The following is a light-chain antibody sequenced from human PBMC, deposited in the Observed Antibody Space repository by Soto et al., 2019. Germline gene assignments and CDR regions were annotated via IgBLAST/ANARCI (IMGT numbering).Light chain of an antibody. Sequence: DIVMTQSLDSLAVSLVERATINCKSSQSALQSSNSKNYLVWYQQKAGQPHKMLFYWASTRKSGVPDRFSGSGSGTDFTLTISSLQAEDVAVYSCQQHYTSPLTFGGGTKVEIK. CDR1: QSALQSSNSKNY. V-gene: IGKV4-1*01. CDR2: WAS. CDR3: QQHYTSPLT. J-gene: IGKJ4*01.